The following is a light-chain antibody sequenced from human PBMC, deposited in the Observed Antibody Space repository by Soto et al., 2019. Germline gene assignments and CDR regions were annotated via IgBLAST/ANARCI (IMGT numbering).Light chain of an antibody. CDR2: RAS. J-gene: IGKJ1*01. Sequence: DIQVTQSPSSLSASVGDKVTITCRASQTIIDYLNWYQQRPGTPPKLLIYRASNLQSEVPSRFSGSGSGTDFSLTISSLQHEDFATYYCQQSYSLTRTFGQGTRV. CDR3: QQSYSLTRT. V-gene: IGKV1-39*01. CDR1: QTIIDY.